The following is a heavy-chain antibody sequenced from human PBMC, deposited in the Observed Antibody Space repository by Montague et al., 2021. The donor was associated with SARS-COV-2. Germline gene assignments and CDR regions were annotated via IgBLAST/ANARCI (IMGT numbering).Heavy chain of an antibody. J-gene: IGHJ4*02. CDR1: GFTFSSYA. CDR2: VTGSGDNT. Sequence: SLRLSCAASGFTFSSYAMSWVRQAPGKGLEWVSGVTGSGDNTFYADSVKGRFSISRDNSKNTLFLQMSSLRAEDTAVYYCANNRIAVAGPGAVHYWGQGTLVTVSS. CDR3: ANNRIAVAGPGAVHY. D-gene: IGHD6-19*01. V-gene: IGHV3-23*01.